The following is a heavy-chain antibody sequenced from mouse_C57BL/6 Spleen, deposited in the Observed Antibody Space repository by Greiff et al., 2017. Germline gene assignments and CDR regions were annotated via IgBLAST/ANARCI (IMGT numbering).Heavy chain of an antibody. Sequence: QVQLKQSGAELVKPGASVKISCKASGYAFSSYWMNWVKQRPGKGLEWIGQIYPGDGDTNYNGKFKGKATLTADKSSSTAYMQLSSLTSEDSAVYFCARDRGYYYAMDYWGQGTSVTVSS. CDR1: GYAFSSYW. D-gene: IGHD2-14*01. J-gene: IGHJ4*01. CDR3: ARDRGYYYAMDY. V-gene: IGHV1-80*01. CDR2: IYPGDGDT.